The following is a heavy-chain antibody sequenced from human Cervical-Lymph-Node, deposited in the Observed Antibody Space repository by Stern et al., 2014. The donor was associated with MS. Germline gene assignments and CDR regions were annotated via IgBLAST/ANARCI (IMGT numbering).Heavy chain of an antibody. J-gene: IGHJ4*02. D-gene: IGHD5/OR15-5a*01. Sequence: QVQLQESGPGLVKPSGTLSLTCAVSGVSVSGGDWWGWVRQSPGKGLGWVGEIYHIWSANDKPCLKSRVTISVDKSKNQFSLKLTSVTAADTAVYYCARKSLGRLNDWGQGTLVTVSS. V-gene: IGHV4-4*02. CDR1: GVSVSGGDW. CDR3: ARKSLGRLND. CDR2: IYHIWSA.